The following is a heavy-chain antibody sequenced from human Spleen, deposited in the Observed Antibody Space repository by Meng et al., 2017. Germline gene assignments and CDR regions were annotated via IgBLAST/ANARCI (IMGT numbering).Heavy chain of an antibody. Sequence: QVQLQQSGPGLVKPSQTLSLTCTVSGGSISSGGYYWSWIRQHPGKGLEWIGYIYYSGSTYYNPSLKSRLTISVDTSKNQFSLKLSSVTAADTAVYYCARENNWNYFDYWGQGTLVTVSS. CDR1: GGSISSGGYY. V-gene: IGHV4-31*03. J-gene: IGHJ4*02. CDR3: ARENNWNYFDY. CDR2: IYYSGST. D-gene: IGHD1-20*01.